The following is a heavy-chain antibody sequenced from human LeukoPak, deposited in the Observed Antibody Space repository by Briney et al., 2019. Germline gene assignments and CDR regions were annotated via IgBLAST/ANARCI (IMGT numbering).Heavy chain of an antibody. J-gene: IGHJ4*02. D-gene: IGHD5-18*01. CDR2: IYTTGRA. CDR3: ARHGYTASHFFLDY. Sequence: SETLSLPCTVSADSINSYYGGWVRQPAGRGLEWIGRIYTTGRADYDPSLQSRVTMSVDTSQKQFSLNLRSVTAADTAFYFCARHGYTASHFFLDYWSQGTLVTVSS. CDR1: ADSINSYY. V-gene: IGHV4-4*07.